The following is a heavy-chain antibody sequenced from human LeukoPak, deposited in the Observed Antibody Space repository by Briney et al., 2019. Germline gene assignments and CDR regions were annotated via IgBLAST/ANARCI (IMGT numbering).Heavy chain of an antibody. D-gene: IGHD2-15*01. V-gene: IGHV3-48*02. J-gene: IGHJ4*02. Sequence: GGSLRLSCAASGFTFSSYSMNWVRQAPGKGLEWVSYISSSSSTIYYADSVKGRFTISRDNAKNSLYLQMNSLREEDTAVYYCARVGDIVVVVAAAAGTTSAIDYWGQGTLVTVSS. CDR3: ARVGDIVVVVAAAAGTTSAIDY. CDR2: ISSSSSTI. CDR1: GFTFSSYS.